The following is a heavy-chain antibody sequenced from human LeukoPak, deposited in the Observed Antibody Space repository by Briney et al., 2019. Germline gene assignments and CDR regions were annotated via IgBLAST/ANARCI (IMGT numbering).Heavy chain of an antibody. Sequence: SETLSLTCTVSGGSISSYYWSWIRQPAGKGLEWIGRIYTSGSTNYNPSLKSRVTMSVDTSKNQFSLKLSSVTAADTAVYYCAREVEQWLAHDALDIWGQGTMVTVSS. CDR3: AREVEQWLAHDALDI. J-gene: IGHJ3*02. CDR2: IYTSGST. CDR1: GGSISSYY. D-gene: IGHD6-19*01. V-gene: IGHV4-4*07.